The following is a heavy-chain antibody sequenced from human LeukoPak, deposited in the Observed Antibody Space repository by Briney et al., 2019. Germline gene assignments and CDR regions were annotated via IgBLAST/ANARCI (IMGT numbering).Heavy chain of an antibody. Sequence: GSLRLSCAASGFTFSSYSMNWVRQAPGKGLEWVSSISSSSSYIYYADSVKGRFTISRDNAKNSLYLQMNSLRAEDTAVYYCARGTKYYYDSSGYYYSDYWGQGTLVTVSS. CDR2: ISSSSSYI. D-gene: IGHD3-22*01. CDR3: ARGTKYYYDSSGYYYSDY. CDR1: GFTFSSYS. V-gene: IGHV3-21*01. J-gene: IGHJ4*02.